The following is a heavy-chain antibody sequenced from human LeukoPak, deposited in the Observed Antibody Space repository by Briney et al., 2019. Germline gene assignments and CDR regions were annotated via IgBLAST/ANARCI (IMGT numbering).Heavy chain of an antibody. CDR1: GFTFSDYY. CDR2: ISSSGSTI. V-gene: IGHV3-11*01. D-gene: IGHD3-22*01. Sequence: GGPLRLSCAASGFTFSDYYMSWLRQAPGKGLEWVSYISSSGSTIYYADSVKGRFTISRDNAKNSLYLQMNSLRAEDTAVYYCARGGGSGYLNYYYYYGMDVWGQGTTVTVSS. CDR3: ARGGGSGYLNYYYYYGMDV. J-gene: IGHJ6*02.